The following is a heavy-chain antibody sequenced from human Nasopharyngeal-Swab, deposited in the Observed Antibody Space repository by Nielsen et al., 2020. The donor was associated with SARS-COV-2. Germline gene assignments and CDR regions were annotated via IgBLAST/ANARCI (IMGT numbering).Heavy chain of an antibody. V-gene: IGHV1-69*13. CDR1: GGTFSSYA. CDR2: IIPIFGTA. J-gene: IGHJ3*02. CDR3: AREGRYCSSTSCYLVGGGAFDI. D-gene: IGHD2-2*01. Sequence: SVKVSCKASGGTFSSYAISWVRRAPGQGLEWMGGIIPIFGTANYAQKFQGRVTITADESTSTAYMELSSLRSEDTAVYYCAREGRYCSSTSCYLVGGGAFDIWGQGTMVTVSS.